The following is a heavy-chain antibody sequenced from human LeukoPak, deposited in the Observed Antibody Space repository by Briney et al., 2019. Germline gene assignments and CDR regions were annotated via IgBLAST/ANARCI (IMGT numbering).Heavy chain of an antibody. CDR2: IYHSGST. Sequence: PSETLSLTCAASGYSISSNYYWGWIRQPPGKGLEWIGSIYHSGSTFYNPSLKSRVTISVDTSKNQFSLKLSSVTAADTAVYYCARQGADQPMWWGQGTLVTVSS. V-gene: IGHV4-38-2*01. J-gene: IGHJ4*02. CDR3: ARQGADQPMW. D-gene: IGHD2-2*01. CDR1: GYSISSNYY.